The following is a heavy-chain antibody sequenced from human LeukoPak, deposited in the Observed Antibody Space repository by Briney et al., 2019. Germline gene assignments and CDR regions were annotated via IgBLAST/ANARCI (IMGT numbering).Heavy chain of an antibody. CDR2: INHSGST. D-gene: IGHD2-15*01. V-gene: IGHV4-34*01. Sequence: SETLSLTCAVYGGSFSGYYWSWIRQPPGKGLEWIGEINHSGSTNYNPSLKSRVTISVDTSKNQFSLKLSSVTAADTAVYYCARGGIVVVVTTTRRVNWFDPWGQGTLVTASS. CDR1: GGSFSGYY. J-gene: IGHJ5*02. CDR3: ARGGIVVVVTTTRRVNWFDP.